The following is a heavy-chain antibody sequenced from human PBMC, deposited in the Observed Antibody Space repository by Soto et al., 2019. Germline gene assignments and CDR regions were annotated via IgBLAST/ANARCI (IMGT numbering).Heavy chain of an antibody. J-gene: IGHJ6*02. Sequence: QVHLVQSGAEVKKPGSSVKVSCKASGGTFSSSAISWVRQAPGQGLGWMGGIIPIFGTANYAEKFQGRVTITADESTSTAYMELSSLRSEDTAVYYCARPSMDYDYYKGMDVWGQGTTVTVSS. CDR3: ARPSMDYDYYKGMDV. CDR2: IIPIFGTA. V-gene: IGHV1-69*12. CDR1: GGTFSSSA. D-gene: IGHD2-8*01.